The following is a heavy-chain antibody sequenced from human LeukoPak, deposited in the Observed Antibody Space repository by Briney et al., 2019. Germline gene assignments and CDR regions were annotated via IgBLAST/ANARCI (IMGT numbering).Heavy chain of an antibody. V-gene: IGHV4-39*07. J-gene: IGHJ4*02. Sequence: PSETLSLTCTVAGGSISSSSYYWGWIRQPPGKGLEWIGSIYYSGSTYYNPSLKSRVTISVDTSKNQFSLKLSSVTAADTAVYYCARVAGGVAANWGQGTLVTVSS. CDR1: GGSISSSSYY. CDR2: IYYSGST. D-gene: IGHD2-8*02. CDR3: ARVAGGVAAN.